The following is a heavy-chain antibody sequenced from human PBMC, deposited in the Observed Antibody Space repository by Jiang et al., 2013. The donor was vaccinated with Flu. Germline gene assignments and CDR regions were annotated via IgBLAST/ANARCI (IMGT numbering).Heavy chain of an antibody. V-gene: IGHV3-23*01. J-gene: IGHJ3*02. CDR3: AKDATPNNPPKEGAFDM. Sequence: QLLESGGGLVQPGGSLRLSCAASRFIFSSYAMTWVRQAPGKGLEWVSTIRNSGISTYYADSVKGRFTISRDNSKNTLYLQMNSLRVEDTAIYYCAKDATPNNPPKEGAFDMWGQGTMVTVSS. CDR2: IRNSGIST. CDR1: RFIFSSYA. D-gene: IGHD2-15*01.